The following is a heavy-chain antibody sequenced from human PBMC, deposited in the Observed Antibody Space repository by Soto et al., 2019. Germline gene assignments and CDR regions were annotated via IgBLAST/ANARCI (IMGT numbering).Heavy chain of an antibody. V-gene: IGHV1-69*04. CDR1: GGTFSSYT. Sequence: ASVKVSCKASGGTFSSYTISWVRQAPGQGLEWMGRIIPILGIANYAQKFQGRVTITADKSTSTAYMELSSLRSEDTAVYYCARDITIFGVVITRYYYYMDVWGKGTTVTVSS. CDR3: ARDITIFGVVITRYYYYMDV. D-gene: IGHD3-3*01. J-gene: IGHJ6*03. CDR2: IIPILGIA.